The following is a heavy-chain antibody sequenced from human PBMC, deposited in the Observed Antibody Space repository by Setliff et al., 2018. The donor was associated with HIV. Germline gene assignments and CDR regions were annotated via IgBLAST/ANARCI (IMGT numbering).Heavy chain of an antibody. Sequence: GGSLSLSCAASGFTISGNYMSWVRQAPGKGLEWVSVINSGGSTYYIDSVKGRFTISRDDSKNTLYLQINSLRDEDAAVYYCASGSETYVYWGQGTLVTVSS. CDR3: ASGSETYVY. CDR1: GFTISGNY. J-gene: IGHJ4*02. V-gene: IGHV3-66*02. CDR2: INSGGST. D-gene: IGHD3-10*01.